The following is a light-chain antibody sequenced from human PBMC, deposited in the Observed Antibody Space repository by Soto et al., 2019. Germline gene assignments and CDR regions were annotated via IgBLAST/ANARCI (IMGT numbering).Light chain of an antibody. J-gene: IGLJ2*01. Sequence: QSALTQPASVSGSPGQSITISCTGSNSDVGGDNYVSWFRQSPGKAPKLMIYEVTNRPSGVSNRFSGSKSGNTASLTISGLRAEDEAYYYCSSLTRSTTVVFGGGTKLTVL. CDR1: NSDVGGDNY. V-gene: IGLV2-14*01. CDR3: SSLTRSTTVV. CDR2: EVT.